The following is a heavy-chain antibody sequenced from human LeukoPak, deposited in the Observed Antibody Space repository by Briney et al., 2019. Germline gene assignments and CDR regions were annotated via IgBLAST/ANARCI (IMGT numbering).Heavy chain of an antibody. D-gene: IGHD3-22*01. Sequence: SETLSLTCTVSGGSISSSNYYWGWIRQPPGKGLEWIGSIYYSGSTYYNPSLKSRVTISVDTSKNQFSLKLSSVTATDTAVYYCATYKRSSSGYYFYYFDYWGQGTLVTVSS. CDR2: IYYSGST. CDR1: GGSISSSNYY. J-gene: IGHJ4*02. V-gene: IGHV4-39*01. CDR3: ATYKRSSSGYYFYYFDY.